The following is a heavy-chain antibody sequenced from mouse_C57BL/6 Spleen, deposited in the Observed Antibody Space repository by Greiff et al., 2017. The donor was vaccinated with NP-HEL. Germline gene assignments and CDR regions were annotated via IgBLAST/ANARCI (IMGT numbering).Heavy chain of an antibody. D-gene: IGHD2-4*01. Sequence: EVKVVESGGDLVKPGGSLKLSCAASGFTFSSYGMSWVRQTPDKRLEWVATISSGGSYTYYPDSVKGRFTISRDNAKNTLYLQMSSLKSEDTAMYYCARQVDDYDVGSAMDYWGQGTSVTVSS. CDR2: ISSGGSYT. V-gene: IGHV5-6*01. J-gene: IGHJ4*01. CDR3: ARQVDDYDVGSAMDY. CDR1: GFTFSSYG.